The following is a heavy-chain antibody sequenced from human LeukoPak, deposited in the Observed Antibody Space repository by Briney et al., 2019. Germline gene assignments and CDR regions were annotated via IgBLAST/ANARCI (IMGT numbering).Heavy chain of an antibody. CDR2: IFYSGST. CDR3: ARHDGAFRPFDY. CDR1: GGSFSGYY. Sequence: PSETLSLTCAVYGGSFSGYYWSWIRQPPGKGLEWIGYIFYSGSTNYNPSLKSRVTISVDTSKNQFSLKVSSVTAADTAVYFCARHDGAFRPFDYWGQGTLATVSS. D-gene: IGHD5-24*01. J-gene: IGHJ4*02. V-gene: IGHV4-59*08.